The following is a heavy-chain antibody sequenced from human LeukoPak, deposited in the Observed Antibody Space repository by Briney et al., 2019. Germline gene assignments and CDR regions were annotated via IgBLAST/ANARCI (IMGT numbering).Heavy chain of an antibody. J-gene: IGHJ3*02. Sequence: SVKVSCKASGYTFTSYAMHWVRQAPGQRLEWMGGIIPIFGTANYAQKFQGRVTITTDESTSTAYMELSSLRSEDTAVYYCAREGIVVVPAAAPSHAFDIWGQGTMVTVSS. V-gene: IGHV1-69*05. CDR1: GYTFTSYA. CDR3: AREGIVVVPAAAPSHAFDI. D-gene: IGHD2-2*01. CDR2: IIPIFGTA.